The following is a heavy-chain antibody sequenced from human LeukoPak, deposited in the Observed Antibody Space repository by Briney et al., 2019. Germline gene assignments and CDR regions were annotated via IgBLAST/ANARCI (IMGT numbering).Heavy chain of an antibody. V-gene: IGHV3-7*01. CDR2: IRRDGSQI. CDR3: ARDDSPTLTGPAYYDAFDI. J-gene: IGHJ3*02. Sequence: PGGSLRLSCAASGFTFSNYWMTWVRQAPGKGLEWVANIRRDGSQIHYVDSVKGRFTISRDNPKNSLSLQMNSLRAEDTAIYYCARDDSPTLTGPAYYDAFDIWGQGIMVTVSS. CDR1: GFTFSNYW. D-gene: IGHD4-11*01.